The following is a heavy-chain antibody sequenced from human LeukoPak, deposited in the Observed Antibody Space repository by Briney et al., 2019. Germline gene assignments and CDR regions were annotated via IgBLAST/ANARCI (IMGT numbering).Heavy chain of an antibody. J-gene: IGHJ6*03. Sequence: PSETLSLTCAVYGGSFSGYYWSWIRQPPGKGLEWIGEINHSGSTNYNPSLKSRVTISVDTSKNQFSLKLSSVTAADAAVYYCARLRGGATVTKTYYYYYMDVWGKGTTVTISS. V-gene: IGHV4-34*01. CDR1: GGSFSGYY. D-gene: IGHD4-17*01. CDR3: ARLRGGATVTKTYYYYYMDV. CDR2: INHSGST.